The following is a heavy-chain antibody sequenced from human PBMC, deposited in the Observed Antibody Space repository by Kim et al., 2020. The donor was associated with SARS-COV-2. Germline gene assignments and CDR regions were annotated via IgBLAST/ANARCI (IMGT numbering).Heavy chain of an antibody. CDR1: GFTFSSYG. V-gene: IGHV3-33*01. CDR3: ARDSPSRNYPGMDV. CDR2: IWYDGSNK. Sequence: GGSLRLSCAASGFTFSSYGMHWVRQAPGKGLEWVAVIWYDGSNKYYADSVKGRFTISRDNSKNTLYLQMNSLRAEDTAVYYCARDSPSRNYPGMDVWGQGTTVTVSS. J-gene: IGHJ6*02.